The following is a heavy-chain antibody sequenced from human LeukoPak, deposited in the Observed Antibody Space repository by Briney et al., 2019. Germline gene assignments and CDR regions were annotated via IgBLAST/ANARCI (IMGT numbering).Heavy chain of an antibody. J-gene: IGHJ4*02. V-gene: IGHV3-53*01. CDR2: IYSGGST. D-gene: IGHD3-10*01. CDR3: AAVRENC. CDR1: GFTVPMTY. Sequence: GGSLRLSCAASGFTVPMTYMSWVRQAPGKGLEWVSVIYSGGSTYYADSVKGRFTISRDNSKNTLYLQMNSLRAEDTAVYYCAAVRENCWGQGTLVTVSS.